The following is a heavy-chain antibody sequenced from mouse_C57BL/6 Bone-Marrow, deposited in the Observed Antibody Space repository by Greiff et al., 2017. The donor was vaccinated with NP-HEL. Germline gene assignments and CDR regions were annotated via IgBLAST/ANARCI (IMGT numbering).Heavy chain of an antibody. V-gene: IGHV1-54*01. D-gene: IGHD2-1*01. CDR2: INPGSGGT. J-gene: IGHJ2*01. Sequence: VQLQQSGAELVRPGTSVKVSCKASGYAFTNYLIEWVKQRPGQGLAWIGVINPGSGGTNYNEKFKGKATLTADKSSSTAYMQLSSLTSEDSAVYFCARVGKNYSYYFDYWGQGTTLTVSS. CDR1: GYAFTNYL. CDR3: ARVGKNYSYYFDY.